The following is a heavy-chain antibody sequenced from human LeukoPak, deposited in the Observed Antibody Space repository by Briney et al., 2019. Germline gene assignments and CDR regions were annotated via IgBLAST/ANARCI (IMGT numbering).Heavy chain of an antibody. CDR3: ATGRTRTPYSSSWYRYYYYMDV. V-gene: IGHV1-24*01. CDR1: GYTLTELS. J-gene: IGHJ6*03. Sequence: ASVKVSCKVSGYTLTELSMHWVRQAPGRGLEWMGGFDPEDGETIYAQKFQGRVTMTEDTSTDTAYMELSSLRSEDTAMYYCATGRTRTPYSSSWYRYYYYMDVWGKGTTVTVSS. D-gene: IGHD6-13*01. CDR2: FDPEDGET.